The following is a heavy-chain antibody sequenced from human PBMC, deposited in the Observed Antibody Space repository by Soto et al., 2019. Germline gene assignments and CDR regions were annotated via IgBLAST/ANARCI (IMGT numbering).Heavy chain of an antibody. CDR2: ITWNSGTI. J-gene: IGHJ6*02. Sequence: EVQLVESGGGLVQPGRSLRLSCEASGFTFDGYAMHWVRQAPGKGLEWVSGITWNSGTIAYADSVKGRFTISRDNAKNSLYLQMNSLRAEDTALFYCAKDRGSDWEGTSYGLDVWGQGTTVTVSS. CDR3: AKDRGSDWEGTSYGLDV. CDR1: GFTFDGYA. V-gene: IGHV3-9*01. D-gene: IGHD6-19*01.